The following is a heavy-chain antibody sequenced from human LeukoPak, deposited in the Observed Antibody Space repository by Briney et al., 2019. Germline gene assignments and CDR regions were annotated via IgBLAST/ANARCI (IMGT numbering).Heavy chain of an antibody. J-gene: IGHJ6*03. CDR2: IIPIFGTA. CDR1: GGTFSSYA. V-gene: IGHV1-69*01. CDR3: ARGGGQQLVHHYYYYMDV. D-gene: IGHD6-13*01. Sequence: ASVKVSCKASGGTFSSYAISWVRQAPGQGLEWMGGIIPIFGTANYAQKFQGRVTITADESTSTAYMELSSLRSEDTAVYYCARGGGQQLVHHYYYYMDVWGKGTTVTVSS.